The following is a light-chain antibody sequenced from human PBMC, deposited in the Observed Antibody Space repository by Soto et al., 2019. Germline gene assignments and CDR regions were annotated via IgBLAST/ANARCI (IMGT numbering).Light chain of an antibody. CDR3: QQYDNLPYT. J-gene: IGKJ2*01. CDR1: QDIYKY. V-gene: IGKV1-33*01. CDR2: DAS. Sequence: DIQMTQSPSSLSASIGDRVTITCQASQDIYKYLNWYQKKPGKAPKLLMSDASNLGTGVPSRFSGSGAGTDFTSTITSLQPEDSATYYCQQYDNLPYTFGQGTNLEIK.